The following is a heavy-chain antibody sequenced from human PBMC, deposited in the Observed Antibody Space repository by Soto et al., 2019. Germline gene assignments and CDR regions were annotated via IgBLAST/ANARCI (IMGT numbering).Heavy chain of an antibody. Sequence: SETLSLTCTVSGGSISSYYWSWIRQPPGKGLEWIGYIYYSGSTNYNPSLKSRVTISVATSKNQFSLKLSSVTAADTAVYYCASSMVRGVMGTEGWGQGTLVTVSS. J-gene: IGHJ4*02. CDR2: IYYSGST. CDR1: GGSISSYY. CDR3: ASSMVRGVMGTEG. V-gene: IGHV4-59*08. D-gene: IGHD3-10*01.